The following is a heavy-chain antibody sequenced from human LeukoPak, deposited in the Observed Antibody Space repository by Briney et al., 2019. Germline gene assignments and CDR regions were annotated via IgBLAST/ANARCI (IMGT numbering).Heavy chain of an antibody. Sequence: SETLSLTCTVSDYSISSGYYWGWIRQPPGKGLEWIGSIYHSGNTYYNPSLKSRVTISVHTSKNQFSLKVSSVTAADTAVYYCARGLGDYYDKAYFDNWGQGTLVTVSS. CDR3: ARGLGDYYDKAYFDN. J-gene: IGHJ4*02. V-gene: IGHV4-38-2*02. CDR1: DYSISSGYY. D-gene: IGHD3-22*01. CDR2: IYHSGNT.